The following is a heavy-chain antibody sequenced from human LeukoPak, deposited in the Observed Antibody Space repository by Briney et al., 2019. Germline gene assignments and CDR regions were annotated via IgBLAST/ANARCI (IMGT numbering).Heavy chain of an antibody. V-gene: IGHV1-3*01. CDR3: ARDGCSGGSCYSYNWFDP. CDR2: INAGNGNT. J-gene: IGHJ5*02. Sequence: ASVKVSCKASGYTFTSYAMHWVRQAPGQRLEWMGWINAGNGNTKYSQKFQGRVTITRDTSASTAYMELSSLRSEDTAVYYCARDGCSGGSCYSYNWFDPWGQGTLVTVSS. D-gene: IGHD2-15*01. CDR1: GYTFTSYA.